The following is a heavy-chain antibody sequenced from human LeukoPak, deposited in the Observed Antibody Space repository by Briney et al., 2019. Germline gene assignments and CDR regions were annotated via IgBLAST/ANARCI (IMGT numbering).Heavy chain of an antibody. CDR1: GFTFNSYS. CDR2: ISSSSSYI. Sequence: GSLRLSCAAPGFTFNSYSMNWVRQAPGKGLEWVSSISSSSSYIYYADSVKGRFTISRDNSKNTLYLQMNSLRAEDTAVYYCAKDYCLGYWGQGTLVTVSS. D-gene: IGHD3-16*01. V-gene: IGHV3-21*01. J-gene: IGHJ4*02. CDR3: AKDYCLGY.